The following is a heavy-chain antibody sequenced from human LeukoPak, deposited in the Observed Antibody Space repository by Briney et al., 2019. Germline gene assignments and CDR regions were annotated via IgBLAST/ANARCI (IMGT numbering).Heavy chain of an antibody. V-gene: IGHV4-59*12. J-gene: IGHJ4*02. CDR1: GGSISSYY. Sequence: SETLSLTCTVSGGSISSYYWSWIRQPPGKGLEWIGYIYYSGSTNYNPSLKSRVTISVDTSKNQFSLKLSSVTAADTAVYYCARDSTVTPGGNFDYWGQGTLVTVSS. CDR2: IYYSGST. CDR3: ARDSTVTPGGNFDY. D-gene: IGHD4-17*01.